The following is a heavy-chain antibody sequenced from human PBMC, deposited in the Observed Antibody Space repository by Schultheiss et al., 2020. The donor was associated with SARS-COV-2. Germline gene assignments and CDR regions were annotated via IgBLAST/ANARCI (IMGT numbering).Heavy chain of an antibody. Sequence: GSLRLSCTVSGGSISSYYWSWIRQPPGKGLEWIGYIYYSGSTNYNPSLKSRVTISVDTSKNQFSLKLSSVTAADTAVYYCARLPVDTAMFTDYWGQGTLVTVSS. CDR3: ARLPVDTAMFTDY. V-gene: IGHV4-59*08. D-gene: IGHD5-18*01. CDR2: IYYSGST. J-gene: IGHJ4*02. CDR1: GGSISSYY.